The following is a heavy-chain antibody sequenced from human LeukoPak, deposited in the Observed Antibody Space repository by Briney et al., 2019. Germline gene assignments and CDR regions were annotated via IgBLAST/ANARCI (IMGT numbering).Heavy chain of an antibody. Sequence: SETLSLTCTVSGGSISSSSYYWGWIRQPPGKGLEWIGSIYYSGSTYYNPSLKSRVTISVDTSKNQFSLKLSSVTAADTAVYYCARVAPDCSSTSCPVYYYYYYCMDVWGKGTTVTVSS. CDR1: GGSISSSSYY. CDR3: ARVAPDCSSTSCPVYYYYYYCMDV. J-gene: IGHJ6*03. D-gene: IGHD2-2*01. V-gene: IGHV4-39*07. CDR2: IYYSGST.